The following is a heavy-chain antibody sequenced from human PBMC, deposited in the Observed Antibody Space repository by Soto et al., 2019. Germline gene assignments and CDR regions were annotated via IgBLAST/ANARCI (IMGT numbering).Heavy chain of an antibody. V-gene: IGHV4-59*08. Sequence: SETLSLTCTVSGGSINSYYWSWIRQPPGEGLEWVGYIYYSGSTKYNPSLKSRVAISVDTSKNQFFLKLSSVTAADTAVYYCARTVDYSADAFDIWGQGTMVTVSS. J-gene: IGHJ3*02. CDR3: ARTVDYSADAFDI. CDR1: GGSINSYY. CDR2: IYYSGST. D-gene: IGHD4-17*01.